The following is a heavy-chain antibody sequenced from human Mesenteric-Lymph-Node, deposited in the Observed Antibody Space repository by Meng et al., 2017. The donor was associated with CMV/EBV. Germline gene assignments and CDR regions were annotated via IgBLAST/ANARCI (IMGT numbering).Heavy chain of an antibody. Sequence: QFHRHEVGPGLVKPSEALSPSCIVSGDSISNSTYYWTWIRQPPGKGLEWIGSVHHSGTTYYNPSLKGRLTISVDTSANLFSLRLTTVTAADTATYYCARRGNYDSDYSEYWGQGTLVIVSS. D-gene: IGHD3-22*01. V-gene: IGHV4-39*01. CDR2: VHHSGTT. CDR3: ARRGNYDSDYSEY. J-gene: IGHJ4*02. CDR1: GDSISNSTYY.